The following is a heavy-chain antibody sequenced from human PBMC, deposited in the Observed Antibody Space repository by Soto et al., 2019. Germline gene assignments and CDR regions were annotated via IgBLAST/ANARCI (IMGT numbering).Heavy chain of an antibody. CDR3: ARGRHCSGGSCYLYMYV. CDR1: GFTFSSYS. V-gene: IGHV3-48*01. CDR2: ISSSSSTI. J-gene: IGHJ6*03. D-gene: IGHD2-15*01. Sequence: GGSLRLSCAASGFTFSSYSMNWVRQAPGKGLEWVSYISSSSSTIYYADSVKGRFTISRDNAKNSLYLQMNSLRAEDTAVYYCARGRHCSGGSCYLYMYVRAKGTTVTVSS.